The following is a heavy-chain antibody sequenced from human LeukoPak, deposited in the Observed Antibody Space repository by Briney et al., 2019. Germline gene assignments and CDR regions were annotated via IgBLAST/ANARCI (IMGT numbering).Heavy chain of an antibody. J-gene: IGHJ3*02. CDR3: VTGGHCGQYSCSEAFDM. V-gene: IGHV3-9*03. D-gene: IGHD2-2*01. Sequence: GMSLRLSCAVSGLTIDDVAMHWVRQAPGKGLEWFSGISWNSDSIGYADSVKGRFTISRDNAKNSLYLQMKSLRAEDMALYYCVTGGHCGQYSCSEAFDMWGQGTMVTVSS. CDR1: GLTIDDVA. CDR2: ISWNSDSI.